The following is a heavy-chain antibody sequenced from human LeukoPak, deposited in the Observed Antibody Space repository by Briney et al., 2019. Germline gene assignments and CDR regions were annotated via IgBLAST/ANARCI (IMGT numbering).Heavy chain of an antibody. D-gene: IGHD6-13*01. V-gene: IGHV3-7*01. CDR2: INQDGSEK. CDR3: ARDGSSSCYY. J-gene: IGHJ4*02. Sequence: GGSLRLSCGASGFTFDDYWMSWVRQAPGQGLEWVANINQDGSEKYYLDSAKGRFTISRDNAKNSLYLQMNSLRAEDTAVYYCARDGSSSCYYWGQGTLVTVSS. CDR1: GFTFDDYW.